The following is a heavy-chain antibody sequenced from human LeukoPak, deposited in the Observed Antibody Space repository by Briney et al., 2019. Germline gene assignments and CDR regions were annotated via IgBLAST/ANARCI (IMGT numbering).Heavy chain of an antibody. V-gene: IGHV4-59*01. CDR3: ARATTVVTPGPTDY. Sequence: PSETLSLTCTVSGGSISSYYWSWIRQPPGKGLEWIGYIYYSGSTNYNPSLKSRVTISVDTSKNQFSLKLSSVTAADTAVYYCARATTVVTPGPTDYWGQGTLVTVSS. CDR2: IYYSGST. J-gene: IGHJ4*02. D-gene: IGHD4-23*01. CDR1: GGSISSYY.